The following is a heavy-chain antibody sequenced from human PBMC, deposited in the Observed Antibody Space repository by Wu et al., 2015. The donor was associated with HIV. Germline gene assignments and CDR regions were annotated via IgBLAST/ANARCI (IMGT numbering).Heavy chain of an antibody. D-gene: IGHD1-14*01. Sequence: QVQLVQSGAEVKKPGASVKVSCKALGFGLSGYYLHWVRQAPGQGLQWMGWINCNSGDTNYSLRLKGRLTMTRDTSTNTAFLELTRLTSDDMAVYYCVRDYHQGERKYWGQGTLVTVSS. CDR2: INCNSGDT. CDR1: GFGLSGYY. J-gene: IGHJ4*01. V-gene: IGHV1-2*02. CDR3: VRDYHQGERKY.